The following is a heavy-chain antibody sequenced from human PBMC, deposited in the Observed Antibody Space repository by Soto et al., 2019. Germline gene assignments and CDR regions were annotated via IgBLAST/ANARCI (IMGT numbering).Heavy chain of an antibody. D-gene: IGHD2-15*01. CDR3: ARGLPKVAGGAFDI. CDR1: GFSFRTSG. Sequence: HVHLVESGGGVVQPGRSLTLSCAASGFSFRTSGMHWVRQAPGKGLEWVTGMWYDGHVEGYLDSVKGRFTISRDNSNSLMSLQMSKLRVDDTAVYYCARGLPKVAGGAFDIWGHGTMVTVSS. CDR2: MWYDGHVE. J-gene: IGHJ3*02. V-gene: IGHV3-33*01.